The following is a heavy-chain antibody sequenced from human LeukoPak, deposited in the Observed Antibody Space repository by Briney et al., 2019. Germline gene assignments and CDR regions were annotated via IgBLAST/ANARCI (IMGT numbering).Heavy chain of an antibody. D-gene: IGHD6-13*01. CDR1: GGSISSSSYY. CDR2: IYYSGST. Sequence: SETLSLTCIVSGGSISSSSYYWGWIRQPPGKGLEWIGSIYYSGSTYYNPSLKSRVTISVDTSKNQFSLKLSSVTAADTAVYYCARGRIAAAGLNWFDPWGQGTLVTVSS. CDR3: ARGRIAAAGLNWFDP. J-gene: IGHJ5*02. V-gene: IGHV4-39*07.